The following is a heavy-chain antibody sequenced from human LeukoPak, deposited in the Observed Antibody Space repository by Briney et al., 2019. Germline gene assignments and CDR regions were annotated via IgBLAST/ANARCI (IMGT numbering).Heavy chain of an antibody. V-gene: IGHV3-30*18. CDR3: AKDGGAAGTFDY. CDR1: GSIFSSYA. Sequence: GGSLRLSCAASGSIFSSYAMQWVRQAPGRGLEWVAVISSDGNSNFYSNSVRGRFTISRDNSKNTVYLQMNTLKGEDTAVYYCAKDGGAAGTFDYWGQGTLVTVSS. CDR2: ISSDGNSN. D-gene: IGHD6-13*01. J-gene: IGHJ4*02.